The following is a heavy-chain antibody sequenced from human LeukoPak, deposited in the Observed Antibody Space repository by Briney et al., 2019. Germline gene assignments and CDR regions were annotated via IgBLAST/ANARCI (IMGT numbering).Heavy chain of an antibody. CDR1: GGSMSSYY. D-gene: IGHD2-8*01. CDR3: ASTTKGFFGY. J-gene: IGHJ4*02. Sequence: SETLSLTCIVSGGSMSSYYWSWIRQPPGKGLEWIGYIYYSGSTNYNPSLKSRVTISVDTSKNQFSLKLSSVTAADTAVYYCASTTKGFFGYWGQGTLVTVSS. CDR2: IYYSGST. V-gene: IGHV4-59*01.